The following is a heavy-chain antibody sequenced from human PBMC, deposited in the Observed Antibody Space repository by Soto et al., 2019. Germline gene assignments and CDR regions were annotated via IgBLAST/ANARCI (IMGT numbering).Heavy chain of an antibody. CDR3: AKRGYGGRHFDW. CDR2: IFPSGHTT. V-gene: IGHV3-23*01. D-gene: IGHD1-1*01. CDR1: GFTFNTFA. Sequence: EVQLLQSGGGLVQPGGSLRLSCAASGFTFNTFAMNWLRQPPGKGLEWVSTIFPSGHTTYYLDSVKGRFTISRDNSKDTLFLHMNSLRADDTAVYYCAKRGYGGRHFDWWGKGALVTVSS. J-gene: IGHJ4*02.